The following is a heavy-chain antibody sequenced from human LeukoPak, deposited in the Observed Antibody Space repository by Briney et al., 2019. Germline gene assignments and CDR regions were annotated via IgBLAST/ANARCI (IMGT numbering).Heavy chain of an antibody. CDR2: IYHSGST. V-gene: IGHV4-38-2*02. CDR3: ARVKGQQLAYDAFDI. CDR1: GYSISSGYY. J-gene: IGHJ3*02. D-gene: IGHD6-13*01. Sequence: PSETLSLTCTVSGYSISSGYYWGWIRQPPGKGLEWIGSIYHSGSTYYNPSLKSRVTISVDTSKNQFSLKLSSVTAADTAVYYCARVKGQQLAYDAFDIWGQGTMVTVSS.